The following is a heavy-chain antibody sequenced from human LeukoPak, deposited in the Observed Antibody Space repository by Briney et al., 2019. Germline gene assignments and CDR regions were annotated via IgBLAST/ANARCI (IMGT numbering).Heavy chain of an antibody. V-gene: IGHV4-39*07. CDR1: GDSSSNSIYY. J-gene: IGHJ4*02. CDR2: IDYSGRT. Sequence: PSETLSLTCTVSGDSSSNSIYYWGWIRQPPGKGLEWVGSIDYSGRTYYNPSLKSRATISIDTSKNQFSLKLNSVTAADTAVYYCATWGSGWYFDYWGQGTLVTVSS. D-gene: IGHD6-19*01. CDR3: ATWGSGWYFDY.